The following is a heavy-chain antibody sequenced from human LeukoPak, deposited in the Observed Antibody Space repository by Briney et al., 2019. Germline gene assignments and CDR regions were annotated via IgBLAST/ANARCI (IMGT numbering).Heavy chain of an antibody. Sequence: GGSLRLSCAASELTFSKYWMSWVRQAPGKGLEWVANINEDGSEEYYVDSVRGRFTISRDNTNNLLYLQMNSLRAEDTALYYCGRDMDVWGNGTTVTVSS. V-gene: IGHV3-7*03. J-gene: IGHJ6*04. CDR2: INEDGSEE. CDR1: ELTFSKYW. CDR3: GRDMDV.